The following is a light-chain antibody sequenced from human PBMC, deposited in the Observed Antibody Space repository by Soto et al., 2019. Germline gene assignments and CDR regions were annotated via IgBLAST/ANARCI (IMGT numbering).Light chain of an antibody. CDR1: QSVSSSY. J-gene: IGKJ5*01. Sequence: EIVLTQSPGTLSLSPGERATLSCRASQSVSSSYLAWYQQKPGQAPRLLIYGASTRATDIPDRFSGRGSGTDFTLTVSRLEPEDFAVYYCQQYGDSLSITFGQGTRLEIK. CDR3: QQYGDSLSIT. CDR2: GAS. V-gene: IGKV3-20*01.